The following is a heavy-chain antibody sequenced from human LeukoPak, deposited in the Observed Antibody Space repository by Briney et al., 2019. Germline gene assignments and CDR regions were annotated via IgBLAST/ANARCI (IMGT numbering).Heavy chain of an antibody. CDR3: ASPPGRPNGD. V-gene: IGHV3-30*04. D-gene: IGHD7-27*01. CDR1: GFSFSNYP. Sequence: PGGSLRLSCAASGFSFSNYPMQWARQAPGKGLEWVATISYDGSSRYSAGSVKGRFTISRDNSKNTLSLQMNSLRAEDTAMYYCASPPGRPNGDWGQGTLVTVSS. CDR2: ISYDGSSR. J-gene: IGHJ4*02.